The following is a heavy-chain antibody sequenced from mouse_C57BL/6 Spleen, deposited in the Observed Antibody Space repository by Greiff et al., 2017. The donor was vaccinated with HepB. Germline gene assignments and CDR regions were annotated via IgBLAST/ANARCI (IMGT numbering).Heavy chain of an antibody. D-gene: IGHD1-1*01. J-gene: IGHJ3*01. V-gene: IGHV14-2*01. CDR2: IDPEDGET. CDR3: APYYYGSSSFAY. CDR1: GFNIKDYY. Sequence: EVQRVESGAELVKPGASVKLSCTASGFNIKDYYMHWVKQRTEQGLEWIGRIDPEDGETKYAPKFQGKATITADTSSNTAYLQLSSLTSEDTAVYYCAPYYYGSSSFAYWGQGTLVTVSA.